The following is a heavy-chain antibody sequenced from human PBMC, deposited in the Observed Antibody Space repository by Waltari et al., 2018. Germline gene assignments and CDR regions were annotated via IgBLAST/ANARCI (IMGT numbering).Heavy chain of an antibody. V-gene: IGHV3-23*04. Sequence: EVRLVESGGILLQPGESLRLSCAASGFIFSTNVLSWVRQAPGKGLAWFSTISAGGCSTYYADSVKGRFSVSRDNSRNTLYLQMSSLRVEDTAIYYCVKMWGSKGSPGWGQGTLVTVSS. CDR2: ISAGGCST. CDR3: VKMWGSKGSPG. D-gene: IGHD1-26*01. CDR1: GFIFSTNV. J-gene: IGHJ4*02.